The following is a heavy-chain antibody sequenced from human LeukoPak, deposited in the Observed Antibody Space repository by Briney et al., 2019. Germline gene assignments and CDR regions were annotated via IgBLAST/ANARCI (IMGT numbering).Heavy chain of an antibody. J-gene: IGHJ5*02. Sequence: GGSLRLSCAASGFTFSDSWMHWVRQAPGKGLVWVSHINGDASRITYADSVKGRFTLSRDNAKNTLILQMNSPRAEDTAVYYCVRDWGYSFSSWGQGTLVTVSS. CDR3: VRDWGYSFSS. D-gene: IGHD5-18*01. CDR2: INGDASRI. CDR1: GFTFSDSW. V-gene: IGHV3-74*01.